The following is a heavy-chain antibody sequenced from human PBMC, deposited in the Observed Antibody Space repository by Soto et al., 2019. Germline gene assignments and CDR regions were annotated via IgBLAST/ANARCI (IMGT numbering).Heavy chain of an antibody. J-gene: IGHJ4*02. Sequence: GESLKISCKGSGYSFTSYCIGWVRQMPGKGLEWMGIIYPGDSDTRYSPSFQGQVTISADKSISTAYLQWSSLKASDTAMYYCARIFGVVIPALDYFDYWGQGTLVTVSS. D-gene: IGHD3-3*01. CDR1: GYSFTSYC. CDR3: ARIFGVVIPALDYFDY. V-gene: IGHV5-51*01. CDR2: IYPGDSDT.